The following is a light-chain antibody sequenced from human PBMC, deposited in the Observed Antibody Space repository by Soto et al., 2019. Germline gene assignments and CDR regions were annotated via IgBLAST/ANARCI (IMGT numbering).Light chain of an antibody. CDR2: EVT. J-gene: IGLJ2*01. Sequence: QSALTQPPSASGSPGQSVTISCTGTSSDVGGYNYVSWYQQHPGKVPKLVIYEVTKRPSGVPDRFSGSRSGNTASLTVSGLQAEDEADYYCTSYAGTNNWGVIGGGTKLTV. CDR3: TSYAGTNNWGV. CDR1: SSDVGGYNY. V-gene: IGLV2-8*01.